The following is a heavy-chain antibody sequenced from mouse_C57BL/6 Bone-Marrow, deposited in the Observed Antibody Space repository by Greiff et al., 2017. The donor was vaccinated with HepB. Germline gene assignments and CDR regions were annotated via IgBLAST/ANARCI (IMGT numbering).Heavy chain of an antibody. V-gene: IGHV5-12*01. CDR2: ISNGGGST. CDR3: ARLSSGYVDY. Sequence: DVHLVESGGGLVQPGGSLKLSCAASGFTFSDYYMYWVRQTPEKRLEWVAYISNGGGSTYYPDTVKGRFTISRDNAKNTLYLQMSRLKSEDTALYYCARLSSGYVDYWGQGTTLTVSS. J-gene: IGHJ2*01. D-gene: IGHD3-2*02. CDR1: GFTFSDYY.